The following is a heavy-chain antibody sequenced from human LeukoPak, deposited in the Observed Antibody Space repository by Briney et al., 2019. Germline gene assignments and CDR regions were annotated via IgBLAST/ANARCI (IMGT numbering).Heavy chain of an antibody. Sequence: ASVTVSCKASGGTFSSYAISWVRQAPGQGLEWMGGIIPIFGTANYAQKFQGRVTITADESTSTAYMELSSLRSEDTAVYYCARGFPNYDILTGYNFDYWGQGTLVTVSS. D-gene: IGHD3-9*01. CDR2: IIPIFGTA. J-gene: IGHJ4*02. CDR3: ARGFPNYDILTGYNFDY. CDR1: GGTFSSYA. V-gene: IGHV1-69*13.